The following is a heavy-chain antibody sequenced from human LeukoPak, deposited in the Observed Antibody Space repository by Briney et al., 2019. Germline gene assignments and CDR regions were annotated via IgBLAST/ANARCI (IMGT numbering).Heavy chain of an antibody. Sequence: PGGSLRLSCAASGFTFSSYAMSWVRQAPGKGLEWVSAISGSGGSTYDADSVKGRFTISRDKSKNTLYLQINSLRAEDTAVYYCAKGPGDTSSDFDYWGQGTLVTVSS. CDR3: AKGPGDTSSDFDY. J-gene: IGHJ4*02. CDR2: ISGSGGST. D-gene: IGHD4-17*01. CDR1: GFTFSSYA. V-gene: IGHV3-23*01.